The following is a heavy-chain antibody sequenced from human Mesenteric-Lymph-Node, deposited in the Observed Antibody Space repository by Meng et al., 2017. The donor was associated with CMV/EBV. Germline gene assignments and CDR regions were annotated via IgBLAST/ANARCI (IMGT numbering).Heavy chain of an antibody. J-gene: IGHJ4*02. Sequence: GESLKISCAASGFTFSTYGMNWVRQAPGKGLEWISYIGSRNTTIYYADSVKGRFAISRDNAKNSLYLQMNSLRAEDTAVYYCARDLSGIDYWGQGTLVTSPQ. CDR3: ARDLSGIDY. D-gene: IGHD1-20*01. V-gene: IGHV3-48*04. CDR1: GFTFSTYG. CDR2: IGSRNTTI.